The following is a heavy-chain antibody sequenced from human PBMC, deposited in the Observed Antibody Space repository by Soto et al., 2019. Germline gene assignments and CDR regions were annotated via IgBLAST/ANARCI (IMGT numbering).Heavy chain of an antibody. V-gene: IGHV1-69*19. J-gene: IGHJ4*02. CDR3: AREVQVHTPAFVY. D-gene: IGHD3-10*01. CDR1: GGTFNTYA. Sequence: QVQLVQSGAEMKKPGSSVNVSCQSSGGTFNTYAMNWVRQAPGQGPEWMGDISPMLGAANYAPKFQGRVTITADESTGTSYMHLGSLTSEDTALYFCAREVQVHTPAFVYWGQGTLVTVSS. CDR2: ISPMLGAA.